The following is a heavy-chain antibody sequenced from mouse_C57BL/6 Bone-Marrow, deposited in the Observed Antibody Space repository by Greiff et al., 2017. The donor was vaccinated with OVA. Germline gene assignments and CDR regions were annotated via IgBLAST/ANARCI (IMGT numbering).Heavy chain of an antibody. V-gene: IGHV1-55*01. J-gene: IGHJ3*01. CDR3: AREGGWLLRAWFAY. CDR1: GYTFTSYW. Sequence: QVQLQQPGAELVKPGASVKMSCKASGYTFTSYWITWVKQRPGQGLEWIGDIYPGSGSTNYNEKFKSKATLTVGTSSSTAYMQLSSLTSEDSAVYYCAREGGWLLRAWFAYWGQGTLVTVSA. CDR2: IYPGSGST. D-gene: IGHD2-3*01.